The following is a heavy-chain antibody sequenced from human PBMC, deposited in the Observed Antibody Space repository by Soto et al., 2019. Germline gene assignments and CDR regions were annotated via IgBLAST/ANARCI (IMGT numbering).Heavy chain of an antibody. CDR1: GFTFNYSW. V-gene: IGHV3-74*01. Sequence: EVQLVESEGGLVQRGGSLRLSCAASGFTFNYSWMHWVRQAPGQGLVWVSHIHSDGSTTTYADSVKGRFTISRDNAKNTLYLQMNSLRAEDTAVYDCVRGDKGGFDLWGQGTTVTVSS. CDR3: VRGDKGGFDL. D-gene: IGHD2-21*02. J-gene: IGHJ3*01. CDR2: IHSDGSTT.